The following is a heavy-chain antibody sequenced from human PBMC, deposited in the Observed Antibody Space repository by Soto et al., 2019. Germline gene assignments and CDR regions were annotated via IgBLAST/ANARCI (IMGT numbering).Heavy chain of an antibody. CDR2: IIPIFGTA. CDR3: ARGPRSGSYFDY. J-gene: IGHJ4*02. Sequence: ASVKVSCKASGGTFSSYAISWVRQAPGQGLEWMGGIIPIFGTANYAQKFQGRVTITADESTSTAYMELSSLRSEDTAVYYCARGPRSGSYFDYWGQGTLVTVSS. CDR1: GGTFSSYA. V-gene: IGHV1-69*13. D-gene: IGHD1-26*01.